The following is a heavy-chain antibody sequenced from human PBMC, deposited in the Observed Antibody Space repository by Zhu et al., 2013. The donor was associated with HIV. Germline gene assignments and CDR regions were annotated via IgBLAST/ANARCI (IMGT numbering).Heavy chain of an antibody. J-gene: IGHJ4*02. CDR2: ISTYSPRT. D-gene: IGHD4-17*01. V-gene: IGHV1-18*01. Sequence: QVQLVQSGAEVKKPGASVKVSCKASGYSFTAHGINWVRQAPGQGLEWMGWISTYSPRTKYAQKFRDRVTMTTDSSTTTADMELRSLRSDDTAVYFXARSFLTYSDTSEFDYWGQGTLVTVSS. CDR3: ARSFLTYSDTSEFDY. CDR1: GYSFTAHG.